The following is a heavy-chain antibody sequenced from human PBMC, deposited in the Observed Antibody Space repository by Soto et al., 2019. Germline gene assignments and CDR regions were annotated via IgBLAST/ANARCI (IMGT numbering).Heavy chain of an antibody. CDR3: ARDSRWTGTAPGVYGMDV. CDR2: SIPIFGTA. J-gene: IGHJ6*02. Sequence: QVQLVQSGAEVKKPGSSVKVSCKASGGTFSSYAISWVRQAPGQGLEWLGGSIPIFGTANYAQKFQGRVTITADKSKCKAYMALRSLSSEDTAVYYCARDSRWTGTAPGVYGMDVWGQGNTVTGSS. CDR1: GGTFSSYA. D-gene: IGHD3-10*01. V-gene: IGHV1-69*06.